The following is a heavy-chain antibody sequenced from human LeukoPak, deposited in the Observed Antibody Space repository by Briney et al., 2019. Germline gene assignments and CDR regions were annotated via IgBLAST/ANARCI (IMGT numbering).Heavy chain of an antibody. CDR3: ARAVGTTVFDY. V-gene: IGHV3-66*01. D-gene: IGHD4-17*01. CDR1: GFTVSSNY. J-gene: IGHJ4*02. CDR2: IYSGGST. Sequence: GGSLRLSCAASGFTVSSNYMSWVRQAPGKGLEWVSVIYSGGSTYYADSAKGRFTISRDNSKNTLYLQMNSLRAEDTAVYYCARAVGTTVFDYWGQGTLVTVSS.